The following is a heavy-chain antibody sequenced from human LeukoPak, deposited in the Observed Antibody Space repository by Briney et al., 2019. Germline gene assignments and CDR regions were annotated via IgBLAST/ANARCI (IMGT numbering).Heavy chain of an antibody. J-gene: IGHJ4*02. D-gene: IGHD5-18*01. Sequence: ASVKVSCKASGYTFTSYGIIWVRQAPGQGLEWMGWISAYNGNTNYAQKLQGRVTMTTDTSTSTAYMELRSLRSDDTAVYYCARDSYLARRYRYFGYWGQGTLVSVSS. CDR2: ISAYNGNT. CDR1: GYTFTSYG. V-gene: IGHV1-18*01. CDR3: ARDSYLARRYRYFGY.